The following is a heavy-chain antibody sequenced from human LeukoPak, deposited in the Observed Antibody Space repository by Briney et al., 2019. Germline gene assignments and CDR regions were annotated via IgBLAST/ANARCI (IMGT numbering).Heavy chain of an antibody. CDR3: ARDVLVYYDSSGYSGFDY. V-gene: IGHV4-34*01. CDR2: INHSGST. J-gene: IGHJ4*02. D-gene: IGHD3-22*01. Sequence: SETLSLTCAVYGGSFSGYYWSWIRQPPGKGLEWIGEINHSGSTNYNPSLKSRVTISVDTSKNQFSLKLSSVTAADTAVYYCARDVLVYYDSSGYSGFDYWGQGTLVTVSS. CDR1: GGSFSGYY.